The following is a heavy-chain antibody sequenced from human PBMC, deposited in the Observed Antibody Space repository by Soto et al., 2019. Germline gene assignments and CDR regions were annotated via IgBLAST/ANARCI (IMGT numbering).Heavy chain of an antibody. D-gene: IGHD6-19*01. V-gene: IGHV3-74*01. CDR2: INSDGSST. J-gene: IGHJ4*02. Sequence: VGSLRLSCAASGFSFSNYWMHWVRQVPGKGLVWVSRINSDGSSTSYADSVKGRFTISRDNAKNRLFLQMNSLRAEDTAVYYCARDPAPSGWYDYWGQGTLVTVSS. CDR1: GFSFSNYW. CDR3: ARDPAPSGWYDY.